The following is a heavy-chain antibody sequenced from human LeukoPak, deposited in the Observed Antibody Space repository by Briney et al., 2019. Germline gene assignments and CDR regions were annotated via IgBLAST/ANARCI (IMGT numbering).Heavy chain of an antibody. CDR2: INPSGGST. V-gene: IGHV1-46*01. Sequence: ASVKVSCKASGYIFISYYIHWVRQAPGQGLEWMGVINPSGGSTSYAQKFQGRVTMTRDTSTSTVYMELSSLRSEDTAVYYCARVVNGDPDYWGQGTLVTVSS. J-gene: IGHJ4*02. CDR3: ARVVNGDPDY. D-gene: IGHD4-17*01. CDR1: GYIFISYY.